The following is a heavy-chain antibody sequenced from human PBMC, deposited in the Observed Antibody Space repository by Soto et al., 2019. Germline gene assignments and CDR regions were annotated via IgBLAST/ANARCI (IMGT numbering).Heavy chain of an antibody. Sequence: GGSLRLSCTASGLPHSSFAMMWVRQSPGKGLECVSGIYGSGRGIEYADFAKGRFTISRDNSKNMLFLQMNSLRAEDTAIYYCAKKVNSGSGSQYFDYWGQGTLVTVSS. V-gene: IGHV3-23*05. D-gene: IGHD3-10*01. CDR3: AKKVNSGSGSQYFDY. CDR1: GLPHSSFA. CDR2: IYGSGRGI. J-gene: IGHJ4*02.